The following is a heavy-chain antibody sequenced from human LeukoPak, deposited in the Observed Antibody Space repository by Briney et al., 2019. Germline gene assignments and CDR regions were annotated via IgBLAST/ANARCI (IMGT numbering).Heavy chain of an antibody. CDR3: ARDTSGYRRGSFDY. V-gene: IGHV4-59*01. Sequence: PSETLSLTCTVSGGSINSYYWSWIRQPPGEGLEWIGYIYYSGSTNYNPSLKSRVTISLDTSNNQFSLKLSSVTAADTAVYYCARDTSGYRRGSFDYWGQGTLVTVSS. CDR1: GGSINSYY. D-gene: IGHD3-22*01. CDR2: IYYSGST. J-gene: IGHJ4*02.